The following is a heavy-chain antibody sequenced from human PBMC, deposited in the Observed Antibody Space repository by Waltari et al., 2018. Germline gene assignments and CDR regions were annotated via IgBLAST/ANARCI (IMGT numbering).Heavy chain of an antibody. CDR2: INMDGRST. CDR1: GFTFSSYW. Sequence: EVQLVESGGGLVQPGGSLRLSCAASGFTFSSYWMHWVRQAPGKGRVGVVRINMDGRSTSYADAVKCRFTISRDNAKNTLYLQMNSLRAEDTAVYYCAREYAGYSYGGDGYFDYWGQGTLVTVSS. CDR3: AREYAGYSYGGDGYFDY. J-gene: IGHJ4*02. V-gene: IGHV3-74*01. D-gene: IGHD5-18*01.